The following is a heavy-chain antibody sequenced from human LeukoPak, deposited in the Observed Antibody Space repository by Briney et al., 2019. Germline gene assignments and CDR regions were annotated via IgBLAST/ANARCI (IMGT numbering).Heavy chain of an antibody. Sequence: ASVKVSCKASGYTFTGYYMHWVRQAPGQGLEWMGWINPNSGGTNYAQKFQGRVTMTRDTSISTAYMELRSLRSDDTAVYYCARGPSYYYDSSGPIDYWGQGTLVTVSS. CDR2: INPNSGGT. CDR1: GYTFTGYY. V-gene: IGHV1-2*02. J-gene: IGHJ4*02. D-gene: IGHD3-22*01. CDR3: ARGPSYYYDSSGPIDY.